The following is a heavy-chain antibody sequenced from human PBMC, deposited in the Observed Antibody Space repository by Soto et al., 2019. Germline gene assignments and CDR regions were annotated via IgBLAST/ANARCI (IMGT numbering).Heavy chain of an antibody. CDR1: GYTFTSYD. J-gene: IGHJ6*03. CDR3: ARGLPIPPYYYYYIDV. Sequence: QVPLVQSGAEVKKPGASVKVSCKASGYTFTSYDLNWVRQATGQGLEWMGWMNPNSGNTGYAQKFQGRVTMTRNTSISTAYMELSSLRSEDTAVYYCARGLPIPPYYYYYIDVWGKGTTVTVSS. CDR2: MNPNSGNT. V-gene: IGHV1-8*01.